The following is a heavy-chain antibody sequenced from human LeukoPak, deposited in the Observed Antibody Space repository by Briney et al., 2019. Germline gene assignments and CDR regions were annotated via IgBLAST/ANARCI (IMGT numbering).Heavy chain of an antibody. Sequence: SETLSLTCNVSGSSITAFYWSWIRQSPGKGLEWIGSFQYSGNSNYNPSLKSRVAMSVDTSKRQLSLRLTSVTAADTAVYYCARGDYDFWSGNWRFDTWGQGTLVTASS. V-gene: IGHV4-59*01. J-gene: IGHJ4*02. CDR2: FQYSGNS. CDR1: GSSITAFY. D-gene: IGHD3-3*01. CDR3: ARGDYDFWSGNWRFDT.